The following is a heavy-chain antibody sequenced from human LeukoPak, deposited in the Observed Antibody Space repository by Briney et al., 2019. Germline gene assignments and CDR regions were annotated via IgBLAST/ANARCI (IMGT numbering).Heavy chain of an antibody. D-gene: IGHD2-15*01. CDR2: IYHSGST. CDR3: ARSPPTYCSGGSCYYYGMDV. V-gene: IGHV4-59*08. CDR1: GGSISTYY. Sequence: SETLSLTCTLSGGSISTYYWSWIRQPPGKGLEWIGYIYHSGSTNYNPSLKSRVTISVDTSKNQFSLKLSSVTAADTAVYYCARSPPTYCSGGSCYYYGMDVWGQGTTVTVSS. J-gene: IGHJ6*02.